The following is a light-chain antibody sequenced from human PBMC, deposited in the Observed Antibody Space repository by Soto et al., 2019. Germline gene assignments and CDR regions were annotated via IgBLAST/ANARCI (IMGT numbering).Light chain of an antibody. J-gene: IGLJ1*01. V-gene: IGLV2-14*03. CDR1: SSDVGGYNY. Sequence: QSALTQPASVSGSPGQSITISCTGTSSDVGGYNYVSWYQHYPGKAPKLMIYDVRHRPSGGSNRFSGSKSGNTASLTISGLQAEDEADYYCSSYTSRSILFGTGTKLTVL. CDR2: DVR. CDR3: SSYTSRSIL.